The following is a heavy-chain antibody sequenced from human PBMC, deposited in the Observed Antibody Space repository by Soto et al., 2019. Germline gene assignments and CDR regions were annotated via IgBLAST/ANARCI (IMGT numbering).Heavy chain of an antibody. D-gene: IGHD4-17*01. CDR3: AREYGEAGWFDP. Sequence: QVQLVESGGGVVQPGRSLRLSCAASGFTFSSYGMHWVRQAPGKGLEWVAVIWYDGSNKYYADSVKGRFTISRDNSKNTLYRQMNSLRAEDTAVYYCAREYGEAGWFDPWGQGTLVTVSS. CDR1: GFTFSSYG. J-gene: IGHJ5*02. V-gene: IGHV3-33*01. CDR2: IWYDGSNK.